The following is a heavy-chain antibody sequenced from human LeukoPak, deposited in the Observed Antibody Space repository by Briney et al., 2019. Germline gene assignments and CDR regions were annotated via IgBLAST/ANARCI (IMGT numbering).Heavy chain of an antibody. CDR3: ARDLSRITMVRGVNGMDV. D-gene: IGHD3-10*01. Sequence: VASLKVSCKASGYTFTRYAMHWVRQALGQRLEWMGWINAGNGNTKYSQKFQGRVTITRDTSASTAYMELSSLRSEDTAVYYCARDLSRITMVRGVNGMDVWGKGTTVTVSS. J-gene: IGHJ6*04. CDR2: INAGNGNT. CDR1: GYTFTRYA. V-gene: IGHV1-3*01.